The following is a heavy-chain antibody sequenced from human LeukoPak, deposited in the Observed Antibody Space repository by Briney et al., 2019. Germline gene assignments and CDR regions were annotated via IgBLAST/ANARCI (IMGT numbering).Heavy chain of an antibody. D-gene: IGHD3-9*01. V-gene: IGHV3-15*01. CDR2: IKSKTDGGTT. CDR1: GFTFSNAW. J-gene: IGHJ4*02. CDR3: TTTVPYYDILTGYYKGAYFDY. Sequence: GGSLRLSCAASGFTFSNAWMSWVRQAPGKGLEWVGRIKSKTDGGTTDYAAPVKGRFTISRDDSKNTLYLQMNSLKTEDTAVYYCTTTVPYYDILTGYYKGAYFDYWGQGTLVTVSS.